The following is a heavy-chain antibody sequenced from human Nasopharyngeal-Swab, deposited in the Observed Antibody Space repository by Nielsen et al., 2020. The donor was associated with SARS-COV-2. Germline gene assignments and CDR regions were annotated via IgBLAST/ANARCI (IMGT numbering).Heavy chain of an antibody. CDR2: FDPEDGET. CDR1: GYTLTELS. D-gene: IGHD2-8*01. CDR3: ATDLRYCTNGVCYTKAADAFDI. J-gene: IGHJ3*02. V-gene: IGHV1-24*01. Sequence: ASVKVSCKVSGYTLTELSMHWVRQAPGKGLEWMGGFDPEDGETIYAQKFQGRVTMTVDTSTDTAYMELSSLRSEDTAVYYCATDLRYCTNGVCYTKAADAFDIWGQGTMVTVSS.